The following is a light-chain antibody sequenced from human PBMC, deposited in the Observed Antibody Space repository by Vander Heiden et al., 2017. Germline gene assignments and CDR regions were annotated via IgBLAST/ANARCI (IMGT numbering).Light chain of an antibody. V-gene: IGLV2-23*01. CDR3: CSYARSSTSYVV. CDR2: EGS. Sequence: QSALTQPASVSGSPGQSLTISCTGTSSDVGSYNLVSWYQQQPGKASKLMIYEGSKRPSGVSNRFSGSKSGNTASLTISGLQAEDEADYYCCSYARSSTSYVVFGGGTKLTVL. CDR1: SSDVGSYNL. J-gene: IGLJ2*01.